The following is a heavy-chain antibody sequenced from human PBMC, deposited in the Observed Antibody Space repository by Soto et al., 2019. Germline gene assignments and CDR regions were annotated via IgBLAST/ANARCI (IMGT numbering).Heavy chain of an antibody. CDR3: ARVPGQQWPDWYFDL. CDR1: GFTFSSYE. Sequence: EVQLVESGGGLVQPGGSVRLSCAASGFTFSSYEMNWVRQAPGKGLEWVSYISSSGSTIYYADSVKGRFTISRDNAKNSLYLQMNSLRAEDTAVYYCARVPGQQWPDWYFDLWGRGTLVTVSS. CDR2: ISSSGSTI. D-gene: IGHD6-19*01. J-gene: IGHJ2*01. V-gene: IGHV3-48*03.